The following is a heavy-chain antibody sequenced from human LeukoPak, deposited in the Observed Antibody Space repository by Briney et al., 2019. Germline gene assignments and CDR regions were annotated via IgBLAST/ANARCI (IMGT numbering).Heavy chain of an antibody. CDR1: GFTFSSYA. Sequence: GGSLRLSCGASGFTFSSYAMSWVRQAPGKGLEWVSGISGSGDRRNYADSVKGRLTISRDISKNTLYLQMNSLRAEDTAVYYCAKGPKQLLVGSRGYYFDYWGQGTLVTVSS. V-gene: IGHV3-23*01. J-gene: IGHJ4*02. D-gene: IGHD6-13*01. CDR2: ISGSGDRR. CDR3: AKGPKQLLVGSRGYYFDY.